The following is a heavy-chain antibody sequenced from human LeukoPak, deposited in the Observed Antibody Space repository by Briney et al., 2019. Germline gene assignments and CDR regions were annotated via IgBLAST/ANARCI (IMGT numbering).Heavy chain of an antibody. V-gene: IGHV3-21*01. Sequence: GGALRLSCAASGFTFSSYSMNWVGQAAGKGLEGVSCISSSRRYIYYADSVKGRFTISRDNAKNSLYLHINSLSAEDTAVYYCARKTDDCTTTTCPLDYWGQGTLVTVSS. J-gene: IGHJ4*02. CDR2: ISSSRRYI. D-gene: IGHD2-2*01. CDR3: ARKTDDCTTTTCPLDY. CDR1: GFTFSSYS.